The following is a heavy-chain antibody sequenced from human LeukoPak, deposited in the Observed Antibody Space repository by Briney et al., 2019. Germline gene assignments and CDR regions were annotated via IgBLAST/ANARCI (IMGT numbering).Heavy chain of an antibody. CDR2: IYYSGST. Sequence: SETLSLTCTVSGGSISSYYWSWIRQPPGKGLEWIGYIYYSGSTNYNPSLKSRVTISVDTSKNQFSLKLSSVTAADTAVYYCARESPTGTIHFDYWGQGTLVTVSS. J-gene: IGHJ4*02. CDR1: GGSISSYY. D-gene: IGHD1-1*01. V-gene: IGHV4-59*01. CDR3: ARESPTGTIHFDY.